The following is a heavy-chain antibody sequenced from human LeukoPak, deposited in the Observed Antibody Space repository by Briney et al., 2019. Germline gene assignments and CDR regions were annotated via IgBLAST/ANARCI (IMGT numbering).Heavy chain of an antibody. CDR1: GFTFSSYG. J-gene: IGHJ5*02. D-gene: IGHD4-17*01. V-gene: IGHV3-30*02. Sequence: GGSLRLSCAASGFTFSSYGMHWVRQAPGKGMEWVAFIRYDGSNKYYADSVKGRFTISRDNSKNTLYLQMNSLRAEDTAVYYCAKDRYGDQNWFDPWGQGTLVTVSS. CDR2: IRYDGSNK. CDR3: AKDRYGDQNWFDP.